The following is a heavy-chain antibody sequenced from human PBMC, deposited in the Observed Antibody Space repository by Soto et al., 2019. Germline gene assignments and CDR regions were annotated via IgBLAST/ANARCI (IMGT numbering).Heavy chain of an antibody. J-gene: IGHJ4*02. Sequence: PGGSLRLSCAASGFTFSSYAMSWVRQGPRKGLEWVAGISAGGSTTYYVDSVKGRFTISRDNAKNSLYLQMNSLRAEDTAVYYCAREIYDSSGYYAPFDYWGQGTLVTVSS. D-gene: IGHD3-22*01. CDR2: ISAGGSTT. V-gene: IGHV3-23*01. CDR3: AREIYDSSGYYAPFDY. CDR1: GFTFSSYA.